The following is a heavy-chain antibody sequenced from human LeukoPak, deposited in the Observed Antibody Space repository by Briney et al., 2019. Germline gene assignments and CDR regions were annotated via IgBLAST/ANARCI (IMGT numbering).Heavy chain of an antibody. CDR2: INADGSGN. CDR3: ATYSSLNRREFQY. J-gene: IGHJ1*01. V-gene: IGHV3-7*01. D-gene: IGHD3-22*01. CDR1: GFTFSRHW. Sequence: GSLILSCAVSGFTFSRHWMAWVRQAPGKGLEWLANINADGSGNYYVASVKGRFTISRDNAKNSLYLQMTSLRAEDTAVYYCATYSSLNRREFQYWGQGTLLTVSS.